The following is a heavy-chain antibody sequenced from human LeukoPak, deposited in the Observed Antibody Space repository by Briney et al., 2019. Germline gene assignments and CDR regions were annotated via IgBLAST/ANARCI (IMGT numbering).Heavy chain of an antibody. CDR2: IYSGGST. D-gene: IGHD1-26*01. Sequence: GGSLRLSCAASGFTVSSNYMSWVRQAPGKGLEWVSVIYSGGSTYYADSVKGRFTISRDNSKNTLYLQMNSLRAEDTAVYYCARENGSPTTYYYYGMDVWGQGTRSPSP. CDR3: ARENGSPTTYYYYGMDV. J-gene: IGHJ6*02. V-gene: IGHV3-66*01. CDR1: GFTVSSNY.